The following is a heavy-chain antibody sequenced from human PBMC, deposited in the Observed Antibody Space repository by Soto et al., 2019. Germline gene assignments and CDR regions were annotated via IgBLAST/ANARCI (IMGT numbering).Heavy chain of an antibody. CDR3: AKAAAPKPAGWFVP. Sequence: QVPLQESGPGLVKPSQTLSLTCTVSGGSISSGGYYWSWIRQHPGKGLEWIGYIYYSGSTYYNPSLKGRVTISVDTSKNQFSLKLSSVTAADTAVYYCAKAAAPKPAGWFVPWGQGPLVTVSS. V-gene: IGHV4-31*03. D-gene: IGHD2-2*01. CDR2: IYYSGST. CDR1: GGSISSGGYY. J-gene: IGHJ5*02.